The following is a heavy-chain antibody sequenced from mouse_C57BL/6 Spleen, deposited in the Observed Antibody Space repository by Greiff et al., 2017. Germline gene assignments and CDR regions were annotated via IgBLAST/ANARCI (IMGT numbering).Heavy chain of an antibody. CDR1: GYAFSSSW. CDR2: IYPGDGDT. D-gene: IGHD2-2*01. J-gene: IGHJ3*01. CDR3: ARSGYVYDGTSSFAY. V-gene: IGHV1-82*01. Sequence: VQLQQSGPELVKPGASVKISCKASGYAFSSSWMNWVKQRPGKGLEWIGRIYPGDGDTNYNGKFKGKATLTADKSSSTAYMQLSSLTSEDSAVYFCARSGYVYDGTSSFAYWGQGTLVTVSA.